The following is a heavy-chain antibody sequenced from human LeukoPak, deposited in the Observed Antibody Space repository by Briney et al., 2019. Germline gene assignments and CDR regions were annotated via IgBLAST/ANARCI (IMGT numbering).Heavy chain of an antibody. V-gene: IGHV4-61*08. Sequence: SQTLSLTCAVSGGSISSGGYYWSWILQPPGKGLEWIGYIYYSGSTNYNPSLKSRVTISVDTSKNQFSLKLSYVTAADTAVYYCARHGTPRGYYDFWSGPTENWFDPWGQGTMVTVSS. J-gene: IGHJ5*02. CDR2: IYYSGST. CDR3: ARHGTPRGYYDFWSGPTENWFDP. D-gene: IGHD3-3*01. CDR1: GGSISSGGYY.